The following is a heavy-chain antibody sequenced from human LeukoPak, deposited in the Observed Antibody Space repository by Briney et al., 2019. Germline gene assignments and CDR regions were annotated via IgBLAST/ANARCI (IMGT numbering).Heavy chain of an antibody. Sequence: SETLSLTCTVSGGSISNYFWSWIRQPPGKGLEWIGYIYYSGSTNYNPSLKSRVTISVDTSKNQFSLKLRSVTAADTAVYYCASRGRTHVYYYDSSGYTYYFDYWGQGTLVTVSS. CDR1: GGSISNYF. J-gene: IGHJ4*02. CDR3: ASRGRTHVYYYDSSGYTYYFDY. V-gene: IGHV4-59*01. D-gene: IGHD3-22*01. CDR2: IYYSGST.